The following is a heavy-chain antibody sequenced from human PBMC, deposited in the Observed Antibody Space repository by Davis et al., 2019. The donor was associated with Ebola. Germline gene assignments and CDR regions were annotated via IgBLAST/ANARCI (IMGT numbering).Heavy chain of an antibody. V-gene: IGHV4-39*07. Sequence: SETLSLTCTVSGGSIISSSSYWGWIRQPPRKGLEWIGSIYYSGSTYYNPSLKSRVTISIDTSRNQFSLKMSSVTAADTAVYYCARRGYCSSSSCHSDYWGQGTLVTVSS. CDR3: ARRGYCSSSSCHSDY. D-gene: IGHD2-2*01. CDR1: GGSIISSSSY. CDR2: IYYSGST. J-gene: IGHJ4*02.